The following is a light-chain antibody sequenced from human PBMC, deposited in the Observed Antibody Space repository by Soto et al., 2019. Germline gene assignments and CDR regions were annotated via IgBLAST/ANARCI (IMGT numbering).Light chain of an antibody. CDR2: EVT. CDR1: SSDVGGYNY. V-gene: IGLV2-11*01. J-gene: IGLJ1*01. Sequence: QSVLTQPRSVSGSPGQSVTISCTGTSSDVGGYNYVSWYQHHPGKAPKLMIYEVTKRPSGVPDRFSGSKSGNTASLTISGLQAEDEADYYCCSYAGSSLYVFGTGTQLTVL. CDR3: CSYAGSSLYV.